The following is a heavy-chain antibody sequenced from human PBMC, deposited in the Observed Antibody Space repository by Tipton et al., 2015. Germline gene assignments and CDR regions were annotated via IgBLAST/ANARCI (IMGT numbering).Heavy chain of an antibody. CDR2: ISYSGST. D-gene: IGHD5-24*01. CDR1: GGSISRYY. Sequence: TLSLTCTVSGGSISRYYWSWIRQPPGKGLEWIGYISYSGSTHYNPSLKSRVAISVDTSKNQFSLTLKSVTAADTAVYYCARDLEHGMDVWGQGTTVTVSS. CDR3: ARDLEHGMDV. J-gene: IGHJ6*02. V-gene: IGHV4-59*01.